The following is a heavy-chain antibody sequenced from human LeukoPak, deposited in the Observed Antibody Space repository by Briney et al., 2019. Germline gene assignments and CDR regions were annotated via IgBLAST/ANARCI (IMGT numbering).Heavy chain of an antibody. Sequence: GASVEVSCKASGYTLSTYYMHWVRQAPGQGLECLGIIRPDSGATMYARKFEGRVTMTRDVSTSTVYMELNSLGSEDTAVYYCARARYGGDQIDYWGQGTLLVVSS. CDR2: IRPDSGAT. CDR1: GYTLSTYY. CDR3: ARARYGGDQIDY. V-gene: IGHV1-46*01. D-gene: IGHD2-21*02. J-gene: IGHJ4*02.